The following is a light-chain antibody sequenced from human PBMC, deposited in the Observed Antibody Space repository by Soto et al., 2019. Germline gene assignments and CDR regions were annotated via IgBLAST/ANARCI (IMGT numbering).Light chain of an antibody. V-gene: IGKV3D-20*02. CDR2: DSS. CDR3: QQRSNWPLT. CDR1: QSVSSSS. J-gene: IGKJ4*01. Sequence: EIVLTQSPGTLSLSPGERATLSCGASQSVSSSSLAWYQQKPGLAPRLLIYDSSSRATGISGRFSGGGSGTDFTLTISSLEPKDFAVYYCQQRSNWPLTFGGGTKVDI.